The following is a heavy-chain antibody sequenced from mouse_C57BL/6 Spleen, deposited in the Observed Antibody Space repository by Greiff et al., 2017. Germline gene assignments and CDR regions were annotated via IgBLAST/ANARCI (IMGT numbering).Heavy chain of an antibody. CDR3: APLDGDGFDY. J-gene: IGHJ2*01. CDR1: GYTFTSLW. Sequence: VKLPPPGAGLVKPGASVKVFCKASGYTFTSLWVHLVKPRPGQGLEWIGRIHPSDSDTNYNQKCKGKATLTVDKSSSTAYMQLSSLTSEDSAVYYCAPLDGDGFDYWGQGTTLTVSS. V-gene: IGHV1-74*01. CDR2: IHPSDSDT. D-gene: IGHD3-3*01.